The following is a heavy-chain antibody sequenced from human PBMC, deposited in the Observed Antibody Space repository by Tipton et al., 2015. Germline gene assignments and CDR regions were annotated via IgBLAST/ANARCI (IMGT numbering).Heavy chain of an antibody. J-gene: IGHJ4*02. CDR1: GFTFSDYG. V-gene: IGHV3-33*03. CDR3: AAAPVEMSTILWSRGFDY. D-gene: IGHD5-24*01. Sequence: SLRLSCAASGFTFSDYGMHWVRQAPGKGLEWVAVIWYDGSDKYYADSVRGRFTISRDNSTNTLYLQMNSLRAEDTAVYFCAAAPVEMSTILWSRGFDYWGQGTLVTVSS. CDR2: IWYDGSDK.